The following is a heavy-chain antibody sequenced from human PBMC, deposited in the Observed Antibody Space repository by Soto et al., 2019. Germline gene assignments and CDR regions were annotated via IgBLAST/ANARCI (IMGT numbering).Heavy chain of an antibody. CDR1: GFTFSSFG. CDR2: ISYDGSNK. V-gene: IGHV3-30*03. CDR3: ARTEGYCSGGSCSLDY. D-gene: IGHD2-15*01. J-gene: IGHJ4*02. Sequence: GGSLRLSCAASGFTFSSFGMHWVRQAPGKGLEWVAVISYDGSNKYYADSVKGRITISRDNSKNTLYLQMNSLRAEDTAVYYCARTEGYCSGGSCSLDYWGQGTLVTVSS.